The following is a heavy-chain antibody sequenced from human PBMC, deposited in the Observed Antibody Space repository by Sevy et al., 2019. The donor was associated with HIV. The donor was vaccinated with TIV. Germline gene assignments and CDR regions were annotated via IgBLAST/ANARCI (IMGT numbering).Heavy chain of an antibody. CDR3: ARAGYYSRLYDILTGLDY. J-gene: IGHJ4*02. CDR2: ISVYNGNT. D-gene: IGHD3-9*01. Sequence: ASVKVSCKASGYTFTSYGISWARQAPGQGLEWMGWISVYNGNTNYAQKLQARVTMTTDTSTSTAYMELRSLRSDDTAVYYCARAGYYSRLYDILTGLDYWGQGTLVTVSS. V-gene: IGHV1-18*01. CDR1: GYTFTSYG.